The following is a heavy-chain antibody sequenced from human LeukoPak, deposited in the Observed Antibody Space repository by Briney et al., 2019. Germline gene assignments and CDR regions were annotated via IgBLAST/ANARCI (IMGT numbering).Heavy chain of an antibody. D-gene: IGHD4-17*01. V-gene: IGHV1-18*01. Sequence: HGASVKVSCKASGYTFTSYGISWVRQAPGQGLEWMGWISAYNGNTNYAQKLQGRVTMTTDTSTSTAYMELRSLRSDDTAVYYCAKTHSTRLRWAPLDYWGQGTLVTVSS. CDR1: GYTFTSYG. J-gene: IGHJ4*02. CDR2: ISAYNGNT. CDR3: AKTHSTRLRWAPLDY.